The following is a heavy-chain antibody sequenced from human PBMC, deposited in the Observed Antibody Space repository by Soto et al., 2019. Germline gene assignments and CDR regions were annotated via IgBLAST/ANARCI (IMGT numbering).Heavy chain of an antibody. J-gene: IGHJ6*04. Sequence: SQTLSLTCAISGDSVSSNSAAWNWIRQSPSRGLEWLGRTYYRSKWYNDYAVSVKSRITINPDTSKNKFSLQLNSVTPEETPVDYFASLSRLTGYPAPYYSYGMDVGAKGTTVTVSS. CDR1: GDSVSSNSAA. CDR3: ASLSRLTGYPAPYYSYGMDV. V-gene: IGHV6-1*01. CDR2: TYYRSKWYN. D-gene: IGHD3-9*01.